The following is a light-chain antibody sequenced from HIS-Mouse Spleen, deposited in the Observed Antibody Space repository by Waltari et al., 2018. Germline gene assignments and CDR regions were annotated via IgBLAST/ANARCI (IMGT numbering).Light chain of an antibody. Sequence: QSALTQPASVSGSPGQSITISCTGTSSDVGGYNYGSWYQQHPGKAPKLMIYEVSNLPAGVSNRFSGSKSGNTASLTISGLQAEDEADYYCSSYTSSSTFFGTGTKVTVL. CDR2: EVS. V-gene: IGLV2-14*01. J-gene: IGLJ1*01. CDR1: SSDVGGYNY. CDR3: SSYTSSSTF.